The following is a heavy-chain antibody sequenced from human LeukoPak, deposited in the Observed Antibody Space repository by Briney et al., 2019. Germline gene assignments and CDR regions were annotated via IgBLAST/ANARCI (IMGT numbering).Heavy chain of an antibody. J-gene: IGHJ3*02. V-gene: IGHV4-4*02. D-gene: IGHD3-10*01. Sequence: SETLSLTCAVSGGSISSSNWWSWVRQPPGKGLEWIGEIYHSGSTNYNPSLKSRVTISVDTSKNQFSLKLSSVTAADTAVYHCARSRSAARAFDIWGQGTMVTVSS. CDR3: ARSRSAARAFDI. CDR2: IYHSGST. CDR1: GGSISSSNW.